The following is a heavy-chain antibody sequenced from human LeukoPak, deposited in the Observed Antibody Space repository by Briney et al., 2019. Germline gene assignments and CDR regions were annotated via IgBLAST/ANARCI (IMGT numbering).Heavy chain of an antibody. V-gene: IGHV3-30*04. CDR3: AREGEYSSSWYPPPHYYGMDV. CDR2: ISYEGSNK. J-gene: IGHJ6*02. CDR1: GFTFSSYA. Sequence: GGSLRLSCAASGFTFSSYAMHCVRQAPGKGLEWVAVISYEGSNKYYADSVKGRFTIYRDNSKNTIYVQMNSLRAEDTGVYYCAREGEYSSSWYPPPHYYGMDVWGQGTTVTVSS. D-gene: IGHD6-13*01.